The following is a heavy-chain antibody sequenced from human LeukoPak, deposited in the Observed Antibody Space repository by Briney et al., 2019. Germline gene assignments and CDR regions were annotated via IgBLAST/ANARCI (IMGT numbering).Heavy chain of an antibody. D-gene: IGHD6-13*01. Sequence: GGSLRLSCAASGFTFSRCALSWVRQAPGKGLEWVSTISGSGGSTYYADSVKGRFTISRDNSKNTLYLQLNSLRAEDTAIYYCAKASDSAAAGARDWFDPWGQGTLVTVSS. CDR2: ISGSGGST. V-gene: IGHV3-23*01. CDR3: AKASDSAAAGARDWFDP. CDR1: GFTFSRCA. J-gene: IGHJ5*02.